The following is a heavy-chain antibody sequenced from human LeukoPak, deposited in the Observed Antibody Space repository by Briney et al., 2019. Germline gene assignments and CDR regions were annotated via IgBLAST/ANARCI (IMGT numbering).Heavy chain of an antibody. J-gene: IGHJ5*02. CDR2: IIPILGIA. CDR1: GGTFSSYA. V-gene: IGHV1-69*04. CDR3: ARGGNNWFDP. Sequence: GSSVKVSCKASGGTFSSYAISWVRQAPGQGLEWMGRIIPILGIANYAQKFQGRVTITADKSTSTAYMELSSLRSEDTAVYYCARGGNNWFDPWGQGTLVTVPS.